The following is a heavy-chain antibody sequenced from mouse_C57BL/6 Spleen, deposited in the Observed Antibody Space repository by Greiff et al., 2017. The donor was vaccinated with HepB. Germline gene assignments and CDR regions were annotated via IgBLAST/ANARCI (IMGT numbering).Heavy chain of an antibody. Sequence: QVQLQQPGAELVMPGASVKLSCKASGYTFTSYWMHWVKQRPGQGLEWIGEIDPSDSYTNYNQKFKGKSTLTVDKSSSTAYMQLSSLTSEDSAVYHCARGATEWYFDVWGTGTTVTVSS. CDR2: IDPSDSYT. V-gene: IGHV1-69*01. D-gene: IGHD3-1*01. CDR3: ARGATEWYFDV. CDR1: GYTFTSYW. J-gene: IGHJ1*03.